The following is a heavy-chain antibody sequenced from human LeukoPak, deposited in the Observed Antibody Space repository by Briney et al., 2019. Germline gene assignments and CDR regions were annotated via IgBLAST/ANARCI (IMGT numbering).Heavy chain of an antibody. Sequence: PSETLSLTCTVSGGSISSYYWSWIRQPPGKGLEWIGEINHSGSTNYNPSLKSRVTISVDTSKNQFSLKLSSVTAADTAVYYCARERTAMQDYWGQGTLVTVSS. CDR3: ARERTAMQDY. D-gene: IGHD5-18*01. CDR2: INHSGST. CDR1: GGSISSYY. J-gene: IGHJ4*02. V-gene: IGHV4-34*01.